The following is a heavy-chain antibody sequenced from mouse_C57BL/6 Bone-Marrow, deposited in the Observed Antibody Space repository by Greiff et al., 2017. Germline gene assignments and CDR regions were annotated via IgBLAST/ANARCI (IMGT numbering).Heavy chain of an antibody. J-gene: IGHJ1*03. CDR1: GYSFTDYY. V-gene: IGHV1-39*01. CDR3: SRADYSNYGYFDV. Sequence: VQLQQPGPELVKPGASVKISCKASGYSFTDYYMNWVKQSHGKSLEWIGVINPNSGTTSYNQKFKGKATLPVDQSSSPAYMQLNSLTSEDSAVSYCSRADYSNYGYFDVWGTGTTVTVSS. D-gene: IGHD2-5*01. CDR2: INPNSGTT.